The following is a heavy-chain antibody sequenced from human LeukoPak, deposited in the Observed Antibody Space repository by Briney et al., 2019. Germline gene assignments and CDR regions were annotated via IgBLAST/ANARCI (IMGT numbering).Heavy chain of an antibody. CDR2: IWYDGSNK. D-gene: IGHD1-14*01. CDR1: GFTFSSYG. Sequence: GGSLRLSCAASGFTFSSYGMHWVRQAPGKGLEWVAVIWYDGSNKYYADSVKGRFTISRDNSKNTLYLQMNSLRAEDTAVYHCARDLPGGGAFDIWGQGTMVTVSS. J-gene: IGHJ3*02. V-gene: IGHV3-33*01. CDR3: ARDLPGGGAFDI.